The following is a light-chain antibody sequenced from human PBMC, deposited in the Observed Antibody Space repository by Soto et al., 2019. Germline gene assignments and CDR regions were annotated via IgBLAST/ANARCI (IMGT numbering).Light chain of an antibody. V-gene: IGLV1-44*01. J-gene: IGLJ3*02. CDR1: SSNIGSNT. CDR3: AAWDDSLNGVV. CDR2: TNN. Sequence: QSVLTQPPSASGTPGQRVTISCSGGSSNIGSNTANWYQQLPGTAPRLLIYTNNERPSGVPDRFSGSKSGTSAFLAISGLQSEDEADYYCAAWDDSLNGVVFGGGTKVTVL.